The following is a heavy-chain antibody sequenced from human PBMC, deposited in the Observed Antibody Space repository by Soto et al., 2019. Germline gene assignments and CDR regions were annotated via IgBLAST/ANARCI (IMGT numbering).Heavy chain of an antibody. D-gene: IGHD1-1*01. Sequence: QVQLVQSGAEVKKPGASVKVSCKASGYTFTSYGISWVRQAPGKGLEWMGWISAYNGNTNNAQKLQGRVTMTTDTSTSTAYMELRSLRSDDTAVYYCARDGALGYNSHCYGMDVWGQGTTVTVSS. CDR3: ARDGALGYNSHCYGMDV. CDR1: GYTFTSYG. J-gene: IGHJ6*02. CDR2: ISAYNGNT. V-gene: IGHV1-18*01.